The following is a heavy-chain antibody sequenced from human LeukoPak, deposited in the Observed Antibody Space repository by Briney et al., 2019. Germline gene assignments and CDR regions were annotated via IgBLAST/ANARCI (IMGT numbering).Heavy chain of an antibody. CDR2: IKQNGSEK. D-gene: IGHD3-22*01. Sequence: PGRSLRLSCAASGFTFSIYWMSCVRHAPGKGLEWVANIKQNGSEKYYVDSVKGRFTISRDNAKNSLYLKMNSLRAEDTALYYCAKDRDYYDSSGSLYFDYWGQGTLVTVSS. J-gene: IGHJ4*02. V-gene: IGHV3-7*03. CDR3: AKDRDYYDSSGSLYFDY. CDR1: GFTFSIYW.